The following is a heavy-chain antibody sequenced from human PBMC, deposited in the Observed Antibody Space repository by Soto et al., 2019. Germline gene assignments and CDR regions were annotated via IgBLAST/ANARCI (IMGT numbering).Heavy chain of an antibody. V-gene: IGHV3-30-3*01. J-gene: IGHJ4*02. Sequence: QVQLVESGGGVVQPGRSLRLSCAASGFTFSSYAMHWVRQAPGKGLECVAVISYDGSNKYYADSVKGRFTISRDNSKNTLYLQMNSLRAEDTAVYYCARDEGLDYWGQGTLVTVSS. D-gene: IGHD5-12*01. CDR3: ARDEGLDY. CDR1: GFTFSSYA. CDR2: ISYDGSNK.